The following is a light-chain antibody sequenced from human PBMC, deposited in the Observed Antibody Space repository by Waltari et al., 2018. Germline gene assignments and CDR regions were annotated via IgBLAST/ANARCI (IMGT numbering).Light chain of an antibody. V-gene: IGKV4-1*01. CDR3: QQYYNLPLT. J-gene: IGKJ4*01. Sequence: DFVMTQSPDSLAVSLGERATINCKSSQSVLFDSNNKNYLAWYQQKPGQPPKALIYWASTRESGVPDRFSGSGSGTEFNLTISSLQAEDVAIYYCQQYYNLPLTFGGGTKVEIK. CDR2: WAS. CDR1: QSVLFDSNNKNY.